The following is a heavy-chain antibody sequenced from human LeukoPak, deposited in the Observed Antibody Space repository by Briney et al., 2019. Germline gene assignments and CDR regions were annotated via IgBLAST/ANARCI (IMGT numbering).Heavy chain of an antibody. J-gene: IGHJ4*02. V-gene: IGHV5-51*01. CDR2: IYPGDSDT. CDR1: GYSFTTYW. CDR3: PRTYCGGDRYYTYFDY. Sequence: GESLKISCKGSGYSFTTYWIGWVRQMPGKGLEWMGIIYPGDSDTRYSPSFQGQVTISADKSISTAYLQWSSLKASDTAMYYCPRTYCGGDRYYTYFDYWGQGTLVTVSS. D-gene: IGHD2-21*02.